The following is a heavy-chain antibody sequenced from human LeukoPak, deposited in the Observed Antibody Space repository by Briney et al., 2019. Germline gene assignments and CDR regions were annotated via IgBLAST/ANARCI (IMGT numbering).Heavy chain of an antibody. CDR1: GFTFGNAW. J-gene: IGHJ3*02. V-gene: IGHV3-15*01. CDR2: IKSKTDGGTT. Sequence: GGSLRLSCAASGFTFGNAWMSWVRQAPGKGLEWVGRIKSKTDGGTTDYAAPVKGRFTISRDDSKNTLYLQMNSLKTEDTAVYYCTTDLSPFIVGAFGAFDIWGQGTMVTVSS. CDR3: TTDLSPFIVGAFGAFDI. D-gene: IGHD1-26*01.